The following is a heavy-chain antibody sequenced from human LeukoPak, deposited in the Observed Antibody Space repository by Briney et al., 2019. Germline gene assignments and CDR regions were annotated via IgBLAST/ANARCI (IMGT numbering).Heavy chain of an antibody. CDR1: GYTFTGYY. D-gene: IGHD3-9*01. Sequence: ASVKVSCKASGYTFTGYYMHWVRQATGQGLEWMGWMNPNSGNTGYAQKFQGRVTMTRNTSISTAYMELSSLRSEDTAVYYCVISVLTGYYHDAFDIWGQGTMVTVSS. CDR3: VISVLTGYYHDAFDI. V-gene: IGHV1-8*02. CDR2: MNPNSGNT. J-gene: IGHJ3*02.